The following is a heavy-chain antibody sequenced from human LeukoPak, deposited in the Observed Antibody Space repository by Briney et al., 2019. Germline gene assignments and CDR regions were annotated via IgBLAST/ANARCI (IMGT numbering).Heavy chain of an antibody. D-gene: IGHD4-17*01. J-gene: IGHJ4*02. CDR2: ISSSSSTL. Sequence: GGSLRLSCAASGFTFSSYSMNWVRQAPGKGLEWVSYISSSSSTLYYADSVKGRFTIFRDNAKNSLYLQMNSLRAEDTAVYYCARGGRDANTVTTFWGQGTLVTVSS. CDR1: GFTFSSYS. CDR3: ARGGRDANTVTTF. V-gene: IGHV3-48*01.